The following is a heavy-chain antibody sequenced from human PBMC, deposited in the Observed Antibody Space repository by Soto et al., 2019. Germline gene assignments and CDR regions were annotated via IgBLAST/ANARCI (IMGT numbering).Heavy chain of an antibody. J-gene: IGHJ4*02. CDR2: ISSSSSYI. D-gene: IGHD6-6*01. CDR3: ARDLYSSSARYFDY. Sequence: EVQLVESGGGLVKPGGSLRLSCAASGFTFSSYSMNWVRPAPGKGMGWVSSISSSSSYIYYADSVKGRFTISRDNAKNSLYLQMNSLRAGDPAVYYCARDLYSSSARYFDYWGQGPLVTVSS. V-gene: IGHV3-21*01. CDR1: GFTFSSYS.